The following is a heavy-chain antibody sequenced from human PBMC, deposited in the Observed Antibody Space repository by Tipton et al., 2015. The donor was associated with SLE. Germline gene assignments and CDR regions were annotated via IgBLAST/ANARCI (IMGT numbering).Heavy chain of an antibody. J-gene: IGHJ4*02. CDR2: IHDSGHS. Sequence: TLSLTCAVNGESSSGYYWSWIRQSPGKALEWIGDIHDSGHSIYNPSLKSRVSISVDTSKNEISLKLNSVTAADTAVYYCAREGGSYTAFDYWGQGTLVTVSS. D-gene: IGHD1-26*01. CDR3: AREGGSYTAFDY. V-gene: IGHV4-34*01. CDR1: GESSSGYY.